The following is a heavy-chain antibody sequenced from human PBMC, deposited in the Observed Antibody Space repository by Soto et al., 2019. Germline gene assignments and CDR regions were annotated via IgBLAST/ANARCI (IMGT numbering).Heavy chain of an antibody. J-gene: IGHJ5*02. CDR1: GDTSSTYS. D-gene: IGHD2-15*01. CDR3: ARCYCSGGSCYSPRYNGFDP. CDR2: IIPILALT. V-gene: IGHV1-69*02. Sequence: QVQLVQSGAEVKKTGSSVKVSCKASGDTSSTYSINWVRQAPGQGLEWVGRIIPILALTNYAQRFQGRVTITADKSTSEVYMELSSLRSEDTSVYYCARCYCSGGSCYSPRYNGFDPWGQGTLVTVSS.